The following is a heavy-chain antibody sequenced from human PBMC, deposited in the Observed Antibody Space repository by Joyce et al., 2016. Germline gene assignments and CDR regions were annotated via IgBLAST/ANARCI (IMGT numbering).Heavy chain of an antibody. CDR3: ARDVNSRGYFDY. Sequence: QVHLMESGGGVVQPGRSLRLSCAASGFTFTASPRYWVRQAPGKGLGWVAVISYNGNTKYYKDSVKGRFTISRDNSKNTLYLQMNSLRVEDTAVYYCARDVNSRGYFDYWGQGTLVIVSS. CDR2: ISYNGNTK. D-gene: IGHD2-15*01. J-gene: IGHJ4*02. CDR1: GFTFTASP. V-gene: IGHV3-30*10.